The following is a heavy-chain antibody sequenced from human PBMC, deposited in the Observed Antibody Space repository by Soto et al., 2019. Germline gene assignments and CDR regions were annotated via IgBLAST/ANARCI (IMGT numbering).Heavy chain of an antibody. J-gene: IGHJ4*02. CDR1: GYTFTDYY. CDR2: TNPDSGGT. D-gene: IGHD3-10*01. CDR3: ARVPGSGSPYYFDS. Sequence: ASVKVSCKASGYTFTDYYLHWVRQAPGQGLEWMGWTNPDSGGTNYAQKFQGRVTMTRDTSISTAYMELSRLRSDDTAVYYCARVPGSGSPYYFDSWGQGTLVTVSS. V-gene: IGHV1-2*02.